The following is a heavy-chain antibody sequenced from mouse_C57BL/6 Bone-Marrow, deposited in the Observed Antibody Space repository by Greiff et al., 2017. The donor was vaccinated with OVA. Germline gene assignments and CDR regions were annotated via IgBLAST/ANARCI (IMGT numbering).Heavy chain of an antibody. CDR2: IYPGSGST. V-gene: IGHV1-55*01. CDR3: ARKVQYVSSRDYFDY. J-gene: IGHJ2*01. Sequence: QVQLQQPGAELVKPGASVKMSCKASGYTFTSYWITWVKQRPGQGLEWIGDIYPGSGSTNYNQKFKGKSTLTVDKSSSTAYMQLSSLTSEDSAVYYCARKVQYVSSRDYFDYWGQGTTLTVSS. D-gene: IGHD1-1*01. CDR1: GYTFTSYW.